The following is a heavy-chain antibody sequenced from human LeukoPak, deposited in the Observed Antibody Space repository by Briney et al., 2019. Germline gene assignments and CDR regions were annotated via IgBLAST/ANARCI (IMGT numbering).Heavy chain of an antibody. CDR2: INPLSGGT. J-gene: IGHJ4*02. V-gene: IGHV1-2*02. Sequence: GASVKVSCKASGYTFSDYYMHWVRQAPGQGLEWMGWINPLSGGTNYAQKFQGRVTMTRDTSISTAYMELSRLISGDTAVYYCARVVGLQDIVVVPAAVLFDYWGQGTLVTVSS. CDR3: ARVVGLQDIVVVPAAVLFDY. D-gene: IGHD2-2*01. CDR1: GYTFSDYY.